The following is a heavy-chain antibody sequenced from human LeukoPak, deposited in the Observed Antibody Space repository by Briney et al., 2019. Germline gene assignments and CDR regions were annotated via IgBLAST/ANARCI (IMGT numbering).Heavy chain of an antibody. CDR1: GFTVNSNY. D-gene: IGHD6-6*01. Sequence: PGGSLRLSCAVSGFTVNSNYMSWVRQAPGKGLEWVSVLYYGVTTYYADSVKGRFIISGDNSKNTLYLPMNSLRAEDTAVYYCARGSVDSSSSPFDYWGQGALVTVSS. CDR2: LYYGVTT. J-gene: IGHJ4*02. CDR3: ARGSVDSSSSPFDY. V-gene: IGHV3-66*01.